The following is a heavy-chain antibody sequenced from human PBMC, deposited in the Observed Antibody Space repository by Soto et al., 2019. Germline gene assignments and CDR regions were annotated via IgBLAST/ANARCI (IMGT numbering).Heavy chain of an antibody. D-gene: IGHD3-3*01. J-gene: IGHJ3*02. CDR1: GDTISTGGYT. CDR2: TYHSGNP. CDR3: ERSDFYAFAFDI. Sequence: SETLSLTCDVSGDTISTGGYTWAWIRQPPGKALEWIGHTYHSGNPYYNPSLKSRVIISVDRSKNQFSLQMSSVTAADTAVYYCERSDFYAFAFDIWSQGTMVTVS. V-gene: IGHV4-30-2*01.